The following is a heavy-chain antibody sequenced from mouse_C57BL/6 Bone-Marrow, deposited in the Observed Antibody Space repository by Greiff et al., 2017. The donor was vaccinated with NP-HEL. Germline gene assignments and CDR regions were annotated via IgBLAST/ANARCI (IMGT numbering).Heavy chain of an antibody. V-gene: IGHV10-1*01. CDR3: VRHTKRAMDY. CDR2: IRSKSNNYAT. Sequence: GGGLVQPKGSLKLPCAAPGFSFNTYAMNWVRQAPGKGLAWVARIRSKSNNYATYYADSVKDRFTISRDDSESMLYLQMNNLKAEDTAMYYCVRHTKRAMDYWGQGTSVTVSS. J-gene: IGHJ4*01. D-gene: IGHD2-12*01. CDR1: GFSFNTYA.